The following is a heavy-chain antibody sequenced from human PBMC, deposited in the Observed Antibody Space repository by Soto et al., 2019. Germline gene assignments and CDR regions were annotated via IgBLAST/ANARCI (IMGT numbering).Heavy chain of an antibody. Sequence: PSETLSLTCTVSGGSISSGGYYWSWIRQHPGKGLEWIGYIYYSGGTYYNPSLKSRVTISVDTSKNQFSLKLSSVTAADTAVYYCARGHSGYDYVWGSYHPGFDYWGQGTLVTVSS. CDR2: IYYSGGT. CDR3: ARGHSGYDYVWGSYHPGFDY. J-gene: IGHJ4*02. V-gene: IGHV4-31*03. CDR1: GGSISSGGYY. D-gene: IGHD3-16*02.